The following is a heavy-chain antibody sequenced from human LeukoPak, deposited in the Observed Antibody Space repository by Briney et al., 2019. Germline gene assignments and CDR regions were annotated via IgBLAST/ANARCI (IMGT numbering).Heavy chain of an antibody. CDR1: GFTVSSNY. Sequence: GGSLRLSCAASGFTVSSNYMSWVRQAPGKGLEWVSVIYSCGSTYYADSVKGRFTISRDNSKNTLYLQMNSLRAEDTAVYYCAKKSMDIVVVPAANDYWGQGTLVTVSS. D-gene: IGHD2-2*03. J-gene: IGHJ4*02. V-gene: IGHV3-66*01. CDR3: AKKSMDIVVVPAANDY. CDR2: IYSCGST.